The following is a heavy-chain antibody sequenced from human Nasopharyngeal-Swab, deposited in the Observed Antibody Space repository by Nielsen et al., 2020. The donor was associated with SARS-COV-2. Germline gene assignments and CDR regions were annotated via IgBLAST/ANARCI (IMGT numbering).Heavy chain of an antibody. CDR2: IAHDASNE. CDR1: GLSFSNSW. V-gene: IGHV3-30*03. CDR3: ARDAPAHYGAFY. Sequence: GESLKISCVVSGLSFSNSWMNWVRQAPGKGLEWVAFIAHDASNEYYGDSVKGRFSISRDSSKNTLYLQMDSLRGEDTAVYYCARDAPAHYGAFYWGRGTLVTVSS. J-gene: IGHJ4*02. D-gene: IGHD4-17*01.